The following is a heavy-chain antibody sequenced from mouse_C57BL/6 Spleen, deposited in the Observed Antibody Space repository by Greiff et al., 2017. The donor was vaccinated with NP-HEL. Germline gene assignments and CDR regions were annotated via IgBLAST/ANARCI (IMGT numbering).Heavy chain of an antibody. J-gene: IGHJ2*01. CDR1: GYTFTDYY. Sequence: LEESGAELVRPGASVKLSCKASGYTFTDYYINWVKQRPGQGLEWIARIYPGSGNTYYNEKFKGKATLTAEKSSSTAYMQLSSLTSEDSAVYFCARGKTGFDYWGQGTTLTVSS. D-gene: IGHD4-1*01. V-gene: IGHV1-76*01. CDR3: ARGKTGFDY. CDR2: IYPGSGNT.